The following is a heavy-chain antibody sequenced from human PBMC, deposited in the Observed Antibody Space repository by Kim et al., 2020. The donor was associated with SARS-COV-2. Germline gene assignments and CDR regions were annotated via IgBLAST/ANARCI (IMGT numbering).Heavy chain of an antibody. J-gene: IGHJ4*02. D-gene: IGHD3-3*01. CDR1: GFTFSSYG. Sequence: GGSLRLSCAASGFTFSSYGMHWVRQAPGKGLEWVAVISYDGSNKYYADSVKGRFTISRDNSKNTLYLQMNSLRAEDTAVYYCAKDGYDFWSGEGSNRIIDYWGQGTLVTVSS. V-gene: IGHV3-30*18. CDR3: AKDGYDFWSGEGSNRIIDY. CDR2: ISYDGSNK.